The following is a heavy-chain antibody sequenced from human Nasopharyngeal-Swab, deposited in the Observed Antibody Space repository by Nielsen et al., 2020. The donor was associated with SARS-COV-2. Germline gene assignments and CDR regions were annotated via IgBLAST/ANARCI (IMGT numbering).Heavy chain of an antibody. D-gene: IGHD3-3*01. CDR2: ISYDESNK. J-gene: IGHJ4*02. CDR1: GFIFSSYA. CDR3: ARAESTYYDFWSGYYFFDY. V-gene: IGHV3-30-3*01. Sequence: GESLKISCAASGFIFSSYAMHWVRQAPGKGLEWVAVISYDESNKYYADSVKGRFTISRDNSKNTLYLQMNSLRAEDTAVYYCARAESTYYDFWSGYYFFDYWGQGTLVTVSS.